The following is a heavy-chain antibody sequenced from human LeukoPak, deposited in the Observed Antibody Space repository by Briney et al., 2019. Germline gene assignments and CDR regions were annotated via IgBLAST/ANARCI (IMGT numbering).Heavy chain of an antibody. CDR2: INSDGNSI. Sequence: GGSLSLSCAASGFTFSSYWMHGVRQAPAKGLVWVSRINSDGNSIHYADSVKGRFTISRDNAKNTLYLQMTSLRAEDTAVYYFGGLFEGGGNTVDYWGQGTLVTVSS. D-gene: IGHD4-23*01. V-gene: IGHV3-74*01. J-gene: IGHJ4*02. CDR3: GGLFEGGGNTVDY. CDR1: GFTFSSYW.